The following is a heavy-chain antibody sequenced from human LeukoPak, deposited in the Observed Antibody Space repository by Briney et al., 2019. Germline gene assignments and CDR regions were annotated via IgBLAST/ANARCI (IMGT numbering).Heavy chain of an antibody. CDR3: ARTPLGYCSSTSCYSDY. CDR2: IYPGDSDT. Sequence: GESLKISCKGSGYSFTSYWIGWVRQMPGKGLEWMGIIYPGDSDTRYSPSFQGQVTISADKSISTAYLQWSSLKASDTAMYYCARTPLGYCSSTSCYSDYWGQGTLVTVS. D-gene: IGHD2-2*01. J-gene: IGHJ4*02. CDR1: GYSFTSYW. V-gene: IGHV5-51*01.